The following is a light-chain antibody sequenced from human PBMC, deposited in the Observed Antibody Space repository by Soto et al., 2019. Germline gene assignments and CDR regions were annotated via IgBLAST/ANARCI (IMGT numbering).Light chain of an antibody. CDR2: GAS. CDR3: QQYGSSGT. Sequence: EIVLTQSPGTLSLSPGERATLSCRASQSVSSYLAWYHQKPGQALRLLIYGASNRATGIPDRFSGSGSGTDFTLTISRLEPEDFAVYYCQQYGSSGTFGQGTKVDIK. CDR1: QSVSSY. J-gene: IGKJ1*01. V-gene: IGKV3-20*01.